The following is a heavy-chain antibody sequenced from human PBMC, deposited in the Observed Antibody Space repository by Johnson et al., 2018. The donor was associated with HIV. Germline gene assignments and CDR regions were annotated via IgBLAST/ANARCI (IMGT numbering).Heavy chain of an antibody. CDR2: ISYDGNNK. Sequence: VQLVESGGGVVQPGRSLRLSCAASGFTFSSYAIHWVRQAPGKGLEWVAVISYDGNNKYYADSVKGRFTISRDNSKNTLYLQMNSLRAEDTAVYYCARVIRLGAVRLRHAFDIWGQGTMVTVSS. D-gene: IGHD4-17*01. CDR3: ARVIRLGAVRLRHAFDI. J-gene: IGHJ3*02. CDR1: GFTFSSYA. V-gene: IGHV3-30*14.